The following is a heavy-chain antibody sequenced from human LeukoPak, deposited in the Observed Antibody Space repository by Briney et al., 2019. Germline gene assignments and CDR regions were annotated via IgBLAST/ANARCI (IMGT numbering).Heavy chain of an antibody. CDR1: GGSIGSYY. CDR3: ARLSGGNTGPFDY. CDR2: IYYSGNT. V-gene: IGHV4-59*08. J-gene: IGHJ4*02. D-gene: IGHD4-23*01. Sequence: PETLSLTCTVSGGSIGSYYWSWIRQPPRRGLEWIGYIYYSGNTNYNPSLKSRVTISVDTSKNQFSLKLTSLTAADTAVYYCARLSGGNTGPFDYWGQGTLVTVSS.